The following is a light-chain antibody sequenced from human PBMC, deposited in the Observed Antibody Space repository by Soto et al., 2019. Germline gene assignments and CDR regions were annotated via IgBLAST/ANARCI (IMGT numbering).Light chain of an antibody. CDR1: KLGNKY. Sequence: SYELTQPPSVSVSPGQTASITCSGDKLGNKYASWYQQKSGQSPVLVIYEDNKRPSGIPERFSGSNSGNTATLTISGTQAMDEADYYCQAWDTSTGVFGGGTKLTVL. CDR2: EDN. V-gene: IGLV3-1*01. CDR3: QAWDTSTGV. J-gene: IGLJ2*01.